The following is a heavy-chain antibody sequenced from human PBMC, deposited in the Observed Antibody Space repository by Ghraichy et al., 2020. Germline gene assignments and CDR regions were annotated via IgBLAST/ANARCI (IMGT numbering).Heavy chain of an antibody. V-gene: IGHV4-4*07. CDR3: ARDLSFADSYGLV. D-gene: IGHD5-18*01. CDR2: IYTSGST. Sequence: SQTLSLTCTVSGGSISGYYWSWIRQPAGEGLEWSGRIYTSGSTNYNPSLKSRVNMSVDTSKNQFSLMLSSVTAADTTVYYCARDLSFADSYGLVWGQGTLGTVSS. CDR1: GGSISGYY. J-gene: IGHJ4*02.